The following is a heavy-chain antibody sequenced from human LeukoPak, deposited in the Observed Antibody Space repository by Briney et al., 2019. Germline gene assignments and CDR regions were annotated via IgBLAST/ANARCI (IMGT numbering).Heavy chain of an antibody. J-gene: IGHJ4*02. D-gene: IGHD4-17*01. V-gene: IGHV4-34*01. CDR2: INHSGST. CDR3: ASGVTTFDY. Sequence: PSETLSLICAVYGGSFSGYYWSWIRQPPGKGLEWIGEINHSGSTNYNPSLKSRVTISVDTSKNQFSLKLSSVTAADTAVYYCASGVTTFDYWGQGTLVTVSS. CDR1: GGSFSGYY.